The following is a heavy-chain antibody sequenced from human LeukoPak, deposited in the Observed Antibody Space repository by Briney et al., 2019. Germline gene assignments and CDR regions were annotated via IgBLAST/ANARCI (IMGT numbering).Heavy chain of an antibody. J-gene: IGHJ4*02. CDR3: ARLGYCSGGSCSDAFDI. CDR2: INPSGGST. D-gene: IGHD2-15*01. Sequence: GASVKVSCKASGYTFTSYYMHWVRQAPGQGLEWMGIINPSGGSTSYAQKFQGRVTMTRDTSTSTVYMELSSLRSEDTAVYYCARLGYCSGGSCSDAFDIWGQGTLVTVSS. V-gene: IGHV1-46*01. CDR1: GYTFTSYY.